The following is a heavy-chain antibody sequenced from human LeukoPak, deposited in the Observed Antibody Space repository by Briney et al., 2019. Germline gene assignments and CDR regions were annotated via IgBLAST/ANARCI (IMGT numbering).Heavy chain of an antibody. D-gene: IGHD3-22*01. Sequence: SVTVSCKASGGTFSSYAISWVRQAPGQGLEWMGGIIPIFGTANYAQKFQGRVTITADESTSTAYMELSSLRSEDTAVYYCARDHLTDSSLNGYWGQGTLVTVSS. CDR1: GGTFSSYA. CDR2: IIPIFGTA. CDR3: ARDHLTDSSLNGY. J-gene: IGHJ4*02. V-gene: IGHV1-69*13.